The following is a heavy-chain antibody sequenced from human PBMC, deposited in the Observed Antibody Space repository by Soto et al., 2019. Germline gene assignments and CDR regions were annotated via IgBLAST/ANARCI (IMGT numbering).Heavy chain of an antibody. CDR1: GGTFSSYA. CDR3: ARSRPPHGLDV. D-gene: IGHD1-26*01. J-gene: IGHJ6*02. CDR2: IVPIFGTA. Sequence: SLKVSCKASGGTFSSYAIIWVRQAPGQGLEWMGGIVPIFGTANYAQKFQGRVTISGDTSKSQVVLTLTNMDPVDTATYYCARSRPPHGLDVWGQGTKVTVSS. V-gene: IGHV1-69*06.